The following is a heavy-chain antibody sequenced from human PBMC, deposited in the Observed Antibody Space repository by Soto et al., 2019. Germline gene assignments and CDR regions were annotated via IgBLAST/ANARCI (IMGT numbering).Heavy chain of an antibody. CDR1: GFTFSSYA. V-gene: IGHV3-23*01. D-gene: IGHD3-9*01. Sequence: GGSLRLSCAASGFTFSSYAMSWVRQAPGKGLEWVSAISGSGGSTYYADSVKGRFTISRDNSKNTLYLQMNSLRAEDTAVYYCSIAPDILTGYVDYWGQGALVTVSA. CDR3: SIAPDILTGYVDY. CDR2: ISGSGGST. J-gene: IGHJ4*02.